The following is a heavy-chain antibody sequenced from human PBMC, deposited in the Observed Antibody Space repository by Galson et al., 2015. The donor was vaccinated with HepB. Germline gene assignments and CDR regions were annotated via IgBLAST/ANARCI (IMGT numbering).Heavy chain of an antibody. CDR3: AKDKVSDDLYYMDV. CDR2: ISWNSGSR. V-gene: IGHV3-9*02. CDR1: GFNSKDYA. D-gene: IGHD3-10*01. J-gene: IGHJ6*03. Sequence: SLRLSCAASGFNSKDYAMHWVRQVPGKGLEWVSGISWNSGSRGYADSVKGRFTIYKDNAKNSLYLQMNSLRAEDTALYYCAKDKVSDDLYYMDVWGKGPRSPSP.